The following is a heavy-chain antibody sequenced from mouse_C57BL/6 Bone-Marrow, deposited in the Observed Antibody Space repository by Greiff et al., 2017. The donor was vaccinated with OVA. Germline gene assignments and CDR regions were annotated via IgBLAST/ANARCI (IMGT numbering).Heavy chain of an antibody. CDR2: ISSGGSYT. V-gene: IGHV5-6*01. CDR1: GFTFSSYG. Sequence: EVQGVESGGDLVKPGGSLKLSCAASGFTFSSYGMSWVRQTPDKRLEWVATISSGGSYTYSPDSVKGRFTISRDNAKHTRYLQMIRLKSEDTAMYYCARRVYYFDYWGQGTTLTVSS. CDR3: ARRVYYFDY. J-gene: IGHJ2*01.